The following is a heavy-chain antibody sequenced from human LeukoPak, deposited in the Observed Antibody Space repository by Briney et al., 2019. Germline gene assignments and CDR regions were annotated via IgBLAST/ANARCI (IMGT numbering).Heavy chain of an antibody. D-gene: IGHD6-13*01. CDR3: ARLSRIIAAVGAFDI. V-gene: IGHV4-39*01. CDR2: IYYSGST. Sequence: PSETLSLTCTVSGGSISSSSYYWGWIRQPPGKALEWIGSIYYSGSTYYNPSLKSRVTISVDTSKNQFSLKLSSVTAADTAVYYCARLSRIIAAVGAFDIWGQGTMVTVSS. J-gene: IGHJ3*02. CDR1: GGSISSSSYY.